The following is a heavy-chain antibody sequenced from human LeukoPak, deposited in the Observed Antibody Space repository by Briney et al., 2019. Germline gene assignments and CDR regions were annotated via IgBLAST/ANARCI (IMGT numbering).Heavy chain of an antibody. V-gene: IGHV4-4*09. CDR1: GGSISSYY. D-gene: IGHD1-7*01. CDR3: ARLLTGTTDY. J-gene: IGHJ4*02. CDR2: IYTSGST. Sequence: SETLSLTCTVSGGSISSYYWSWIRQAPGKGLEWIGYIYTSGSTNYNPSLKSRVTISVDTSKNQFSLKLSSVTAADTAVYYCARLLTGTTDYWGQGTLVTVSS.